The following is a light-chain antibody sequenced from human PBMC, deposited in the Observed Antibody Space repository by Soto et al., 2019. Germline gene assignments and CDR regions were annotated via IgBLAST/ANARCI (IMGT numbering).Light chain of an antibody. CDR3: QHYDDWPT. V-gene: IGKV3D-15*01. CDR1: QSIGSN. J-gene: IGKJ2*01. CDR2: GAS. Sequence: EIVMTQSPATLSVSPGERATLSCRTSQSIGSNLAWYQQKPGQAPRLLMYGASTRATGIPDRFSGSESETEFTLTSRRLQSEDFSVYYCQHYDDWPTFGQGTKLEIK.